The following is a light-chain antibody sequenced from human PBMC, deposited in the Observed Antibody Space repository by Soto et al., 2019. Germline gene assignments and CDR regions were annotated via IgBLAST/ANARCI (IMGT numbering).Light chain of an antibody. CDR3: QSSDSSNQGVI. CDR2: EDN. J-gene: IGLJ2*01. CDR1: SGSIASNY. V-gene: IGLV6-57*04. Sequence: NFMLTQPHSVSESPGKTVTISCTRSSGSIASNYVQWYQQRPGSAPTTVISEDNQRPSGVPDRFSGSIDSSSNSASLTISGLKTEDEADYYCQSSDSSNQGVIFGGGTQVTVL.